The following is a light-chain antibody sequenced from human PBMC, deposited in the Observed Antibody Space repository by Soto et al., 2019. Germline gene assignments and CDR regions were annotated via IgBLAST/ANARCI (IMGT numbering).Light chain of an antibody. J-gene: IGKJ2*01. CDR3: QQRGYWPLT. V-gene: IGKV3-11*01. Sequence: EVVLTQSPATLSLSPGERATLSCRSSQSVGTFLAWYQQKPCQSPRLVFSDASNRASGIPASLSGSGSGTAFTLTISSREPEDFAVYYCQQRGYWPLTFGQGTQLQSK. CDR1: QSVGTF. CDR2: DAS.